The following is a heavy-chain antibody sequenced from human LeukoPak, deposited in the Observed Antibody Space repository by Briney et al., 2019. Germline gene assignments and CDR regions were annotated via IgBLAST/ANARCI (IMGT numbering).Heavy chain of an antibody. CDR2: IYSGGST. Sequence: GGSLRLSCAASGFTVSSNYMSWVRQALGKGLEWVSVIYSGGSTYYADSVKGRFTISRDNSKNTLYLQMNSLRAEDTAVYYCARDGSSGRGYYYYYGMDVWGEGTTVNVSS. D-gene: IGHD1-26*01. CDR3: ARDGSSGRGYYYYYGMDV. V-gene: IGHV3-53*01. J-gene: IGHJ6*04. CDR1: GFTVSSNY.